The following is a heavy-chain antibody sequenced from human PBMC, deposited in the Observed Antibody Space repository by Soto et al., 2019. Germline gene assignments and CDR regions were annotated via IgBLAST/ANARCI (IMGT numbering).Heavy chain of an antibody. CDR3: ARHEPLYGSGSYALPY. D-gene: IGHD3-10*01. J-gene: IGHJ4*02. Sequence: PGESLKISCKGSGYSFTSYWIGWVRQMPGKGLEWMGIIYPGDSDTRYSPSFQGQVTISADKSISTAYLQWSSLKASDTAMYYCARHEPLYGSGSYALPYWGQGTLVTVSS. CDR2: IYPGDSDT. V-gene: IGHV5-51*01. CDR1: GYSFTSYW.